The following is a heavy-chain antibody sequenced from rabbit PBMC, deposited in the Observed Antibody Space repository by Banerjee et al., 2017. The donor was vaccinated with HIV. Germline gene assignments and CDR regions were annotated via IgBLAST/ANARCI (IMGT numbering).Heavy chain of an antibody. CDR1: GFDLSSYYY. CDR2: IYTGGSGDT. J-gene: IGHJ4*01. Sequence: QSLEESGGDLVKPGGSLTLTCKASGFDLSSYYYMCWVRQAPGKGLEWIGCIYTGGSGDTHYASWAKGRFTFSETSSTTVTLQVTSLIAADTATYFCAKSAFAGYSVWGQGTLVTVS. CDR3: AKSAFAGYSV. V-gene: IGHV1S40*01. D-gene: IGHD1-1*01.